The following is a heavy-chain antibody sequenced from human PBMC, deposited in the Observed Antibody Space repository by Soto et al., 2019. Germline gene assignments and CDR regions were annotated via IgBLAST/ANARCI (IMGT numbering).Heavy chain of an antibody. Sequence: GGSLRLSCAASGFTVSTNYMSWVRQAPGKGLEWVPVIYSGGSTYYADSVKGKFTISRDNSKNTLYLQMNSLTAEDTAVYYCARTRIVVTAHYYFDYWGPGTLVTVSS. V-gene: IGHV3-66*01. CDR2: IYSGGST. J-gene: IGHJ4*02. CDR3: ARTRIVVTAHYYFDY. CDR1: GFTVSTNY. D-gene: IGHD3-22*01.